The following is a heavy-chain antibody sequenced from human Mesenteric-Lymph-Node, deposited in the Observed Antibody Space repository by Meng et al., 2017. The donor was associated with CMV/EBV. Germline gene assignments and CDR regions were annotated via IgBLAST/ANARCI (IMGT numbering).Heavy chain of an antibody. D-gene: IGHD6-19*01. Sequence: LSCAASGFTFISYGMSWVRQAPGKGLEWVANIKQDGSEKYYVDSVKGRFTISRDNAKNSLYLQMNSLRAEDTAVYYCARGPVAGAFDFWGQGTLVTVSS. CDR3: ARGPVAGAFDF. CDR2: IKQDGSEK. CDR1: GFTFISYG. V-gene: IGHV3-7*01. J-gene: IGHJ4*02.